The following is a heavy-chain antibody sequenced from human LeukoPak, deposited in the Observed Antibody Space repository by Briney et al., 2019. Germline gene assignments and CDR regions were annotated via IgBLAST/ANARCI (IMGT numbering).Heavy chain of an antibody. Sequence: GGSLRLSCAASGFTVSSNYMSWVRQAPGKGLDWLSIIYSGGNTYYADSVKGRFTISRDNSKNTLFLQMNSLRAEDTAVYYCARTTVSPGSYDAFDIWGPGTMVTVSS. J-gene: IGHJ3*02. D-gene: IGHD4-17*01. CDR3: ARTTVSPGSYDAFDI. CDR1: GFTVSSNY. V-gene: IGHV3-53*01. CDR2: IYSGGNT.